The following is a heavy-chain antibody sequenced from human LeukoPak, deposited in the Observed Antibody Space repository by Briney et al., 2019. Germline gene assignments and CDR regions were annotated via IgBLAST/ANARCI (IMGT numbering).Heavy chain of an antibody. J-gene: IGHJ3*02. CDR1: GYTFTSYY. Sequence: ASVKVSCKASGYTFTSYYMRWVRQAPGQGLEWMGIINPSGGSTSYAQKFQGRVTMTRDTSTSTVYMELSSLRSEDTAVYYCARVIVVVPAADHDAFDIWGQGTMVTVSS. D-gene: IGHD2-2*01. V-gene: IGHV1-46*01. CDR3: ARVIVVVPAADHDAFDI. CDR2: INPSGGST.